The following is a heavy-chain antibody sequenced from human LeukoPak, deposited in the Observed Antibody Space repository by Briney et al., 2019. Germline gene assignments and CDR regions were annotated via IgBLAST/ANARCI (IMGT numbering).Heavy chain of an antibody. CDR2: TYSGGRT. Sequence: PGGSLRLSCAASGFTVSNNYMSWVRQAPGKGLEWVSVTYSGGRTYYADSVKGRFTISSDNSKNTLYLQMNSMRADDTAVYYCANMIWFGELLFDYWGQGTLVTVSS. CDR3: ANMIWFGELLFDY. D-gene: IGHD3-10*01. CDR1: GFTVSNNY. V-gene: IGHV3-66*01. J-gene: IGHJ4*02.